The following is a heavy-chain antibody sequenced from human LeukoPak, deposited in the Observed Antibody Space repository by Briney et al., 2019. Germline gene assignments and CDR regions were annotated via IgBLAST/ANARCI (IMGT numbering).Heavy chain of an antibody. CDR3: ARGEYSSGWYGAYFDY. V-gene: IGHV1-8*01. CDR1: XXTFTSYD. Sequence: ASVKXXXKASXXTFTSYDINWVRQATGQGLEWMGWMNPNSGNTGYAQKFQGRVTMTRNTSISTDYMEMSRMRSEDTAVYYCARGEYSSGWYGAYFDYWGQGTLVTVSS. CDR2: MNPNSGNT. D-gene: IGHD6-19*01. J-gene: IGHJ4*02.